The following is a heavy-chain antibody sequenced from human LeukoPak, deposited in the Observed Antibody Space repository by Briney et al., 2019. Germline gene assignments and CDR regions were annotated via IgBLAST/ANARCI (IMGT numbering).Heavy chain of an antibody. Sequence: PGGSLRLSCEASGFTFSSYSMNWVRQAPGKGLEWVSSISSSSSYIYYADSVKGRFTISRDNAKNSLYLQMNRLRAEDTAVYYCAKGSGWEMSYYYYYMDVWGKGTTVTVSS. J-gene: IGHJ6*03. D-gene: IGHD1-26*01. CDR1: GFTFSSYS. CDR3: AKGSGWEMSYYYYYMDV. V-gene: IGHV3-21*01. CDR2: ISSSSSYI.